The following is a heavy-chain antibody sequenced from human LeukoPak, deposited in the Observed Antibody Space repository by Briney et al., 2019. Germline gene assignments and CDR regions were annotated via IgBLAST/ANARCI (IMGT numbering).Heavy chain of an antibody. Sequence: PGGSLRLSCAASGFSFSSSDMSWVRQAPGKGLEWVSGISGSGGSTYYADSVKGRFTISRDNSKNTLYLQMNTLRAEDTAVYYCAKVDSGSYYYFDYWGQGTLVTVSS. CDR3: AKVDSGSYYYFDY. D-gene: IGHD1-26*01. CDR2: ISGSGGST. CDR1: GFSFSSSD. J-gene: IGHJ4*02. V-gene: IGHV3-23*01.